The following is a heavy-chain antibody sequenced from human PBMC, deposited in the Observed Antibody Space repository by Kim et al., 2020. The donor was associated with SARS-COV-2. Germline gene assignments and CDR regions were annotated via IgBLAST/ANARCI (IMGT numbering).Heavy chain of an antibody. CDR2: INSDGSST. J-gene: IGHJ6*02. CDR1: GFTFSNYW. V-gene: IGHV3-74*01. Sequence: GGSLRLSCAASGFTFSNYWMHWVRQAPGKGLVWVSRINSDGSSTTYADSVKGRFTISRDNAKNTLFLQMSSLRAEDAAVYYCARDGNGLGVWGQGTTVTVSS. CDR3: ARDGNGLGV.